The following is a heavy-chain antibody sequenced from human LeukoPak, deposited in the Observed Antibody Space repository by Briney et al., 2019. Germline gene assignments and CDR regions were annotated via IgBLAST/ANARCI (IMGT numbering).Heavy chain of an antibody. Sequence: PGGSLRLSCAASGFTFSSYWMHWVRQAPGKGLVWVSVINSDGSSTSYADSVKGRFTISRDNAKNSLYLQMNSLRAEDTAVYYCARDRFRDTAMVLFDYWGQGTLVTVSS. CDR1: GFTFSSYW. J-gene: IGHJ4*02. V-gene: IGHV3-74*01. CDR2: INSDGSST. D-gene: IGHD5-18*01. CDR3: ARDRFRDTAMVLFDY.